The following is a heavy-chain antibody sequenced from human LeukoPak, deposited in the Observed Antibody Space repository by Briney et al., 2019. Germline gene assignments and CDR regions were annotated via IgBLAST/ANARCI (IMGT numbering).Heavy chain of an antibody. D-gene: IGHD5-12*01. CDR2: IKQDGSEK. J-gene: IGHJ6*03. CDR1: GFTFSSYW. V-gene: IGHV3-7*01. Sequence: GGSLRLSYAASGFTFSSYWMSWVRQAPGKGLEWVANIKQDGSEKYYVDSVKGRFTISRDNAKNSLYLQMNSLRAEDTAVYYCAKGGGYEAQYYYYYLDVWGKGTTVTISS. CDR3: AKGGGYEAQYYYYYLDV.